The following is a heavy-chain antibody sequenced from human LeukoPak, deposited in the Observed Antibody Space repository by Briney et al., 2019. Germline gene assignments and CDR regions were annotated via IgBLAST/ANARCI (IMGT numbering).Heavy chain of an antibody. V-gene: IGHV4-4*07. Sequence: SETLSLTCTVSGGSISSYYWSRIRQPAGKGLEWIGRIYTSGSTNYNPSLKSRVTMSVDTSKNQFSMKLSSVTAADTAVYYCARDLAAADTYYYYGMDVWGQGTTVTVSS. CDR2: IYTSGST. D-gene: IGHD6-13*01. J-gene: IGHJ6*02. CDR1: GGSISSYY. CDR3: ARDLAAADTYYYYGMDV.